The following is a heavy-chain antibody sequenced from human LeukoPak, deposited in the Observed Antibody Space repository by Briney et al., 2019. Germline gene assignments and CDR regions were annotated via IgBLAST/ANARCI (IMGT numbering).Heavy chain of an antibody. CDR1: GLTFYTYA. D-gene: IGHD4-17*01. V-gene: IGHV3-23*01. J-gene: IGHJ4*02. CDR2: ISGRDGRT. CDR3: ARGPTTVTTPIDY. Sequence: GGSLRLSCSVSGLTFYTYAMSWVRQAPGKGLEWVSAISGRDGRTYYTDSVKGRFTISRDNSKNTLYLQMNSLRAEDTAVYYCARGPTTVTTPIDYWGQGTLVTVSS.